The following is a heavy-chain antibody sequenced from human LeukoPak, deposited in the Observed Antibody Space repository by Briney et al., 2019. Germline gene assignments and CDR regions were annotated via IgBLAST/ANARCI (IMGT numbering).Heavy chain of an antibody. J-gene: IGHJ3*02. CDR3: ARLLNNDNSGDPDTFDM. CDR2: ISYSGST. V-gene: IGHV4-59*08. Sequence: SETLSLTCSVSGGSISRHYWSWIRQPPGKGREWIGYISYSGSTRYNPSFQSRVTISMEMSKTHFSLKLTSVTAADTAVYYCARLLNNDNSGDPDTFDMWGPGTMVTVSS. D-gene: IGHD3-22*01. CDR1: GGSISRHY.